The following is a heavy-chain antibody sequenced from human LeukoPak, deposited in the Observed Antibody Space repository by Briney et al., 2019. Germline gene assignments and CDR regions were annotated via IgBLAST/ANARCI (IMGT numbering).Heavy chain of an antibody. CDR1: GGSISSYY. CDR2: IYTSGST. J-gene: IGHJ5*02. Sequence: SSETLSLTCTVSGGSISSYYWSWIRQPAGKGLEWIGRIYTSGSTNYNPSLKSRVTMSVDTSKNQFSLKLSSVTAADTAVYYCARRVPNAMAYNWFDPWGQGTLVTVSS. V-gene: IGHV4-4*07. CDR3: ARRVPNAMAYNWFDP. D-gene: IGHD2-2*01.